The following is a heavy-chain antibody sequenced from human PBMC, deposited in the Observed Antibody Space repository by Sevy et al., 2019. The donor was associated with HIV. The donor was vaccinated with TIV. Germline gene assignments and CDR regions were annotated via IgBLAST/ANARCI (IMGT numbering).Heavy chain of an antibody. CDR2: ISYSGTT. J-gene: IGHJ5*02. CDR3: VRHSDSRRLSWRDT. Sequence: SETLSLTCGVSNASIGSSSYYWGWVRQPPGKALEWIGIISYSGTTYYSPSHKSRVTISVDTSKNQFFLDLRSMTATDTAVYYCVRHSDSRRLSWRDTWGQGILVTVSS. V-gene: IGHV4-39*01. D-gene: IGHD2-15*01. CDR1: NASIGSSSYY.